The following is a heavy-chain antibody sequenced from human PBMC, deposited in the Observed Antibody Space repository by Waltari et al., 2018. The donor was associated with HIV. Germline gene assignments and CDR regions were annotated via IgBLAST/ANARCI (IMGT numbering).Heavy chain of an antibody. Sequence: QVQLQESGPGLVTPSGTLSLTCAVSGGPISSITWWRWVRQPPGKGLEWIGEIYHSGSTNYNPALKSRVPISVDKSKNQFSLKLSSVTAADTAVYSCARVSHSHYYDTSGHPGFDYWGQGTLVTVSS. J-gene: IGHJ4*02. D-gene: IGHD3-22*01. CDR3: ARVSHSHYYDTSGHPGFDY. V-gene: IGHV4-4*02. CDR1: GGPISSITW. CDR2: IYHSGST.